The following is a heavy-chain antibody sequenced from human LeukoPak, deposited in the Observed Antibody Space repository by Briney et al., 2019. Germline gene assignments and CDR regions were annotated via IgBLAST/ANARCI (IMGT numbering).Heavy chain of an antibody. CDR3: ARDLGYYRADY. J-gene: IGHJ4*02. CDR2: ISYDGSNK. V-gene: IGHV3-30-3*01. D-gene: IGHD1-26*01. Sequence: GGSLRLSCAASGFTFSSYAMHWVRQAPGKGLEWVAVISYDGSNKYYAGSVKGRFTISRDNAKNSLYLQMNSLRAEDTAVYYCARDLGYYRADYWGQGTLVTVSS. CDR1: GFTFSSYA.